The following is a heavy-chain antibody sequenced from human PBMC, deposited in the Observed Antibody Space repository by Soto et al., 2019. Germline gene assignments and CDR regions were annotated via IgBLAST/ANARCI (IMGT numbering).Heavy chain of an antibody. Sequence: EVQLLESGGGLVQPGGSLRLSCVGSGIEFSNYAMSWVRQAPGKGLEWVSIVSASGRSRYHADSVKGRFTISRDNSKNTLYLHMTNLRAEDTAVYYCAKDGNWLYVYYDVWGQGTPVTVSS. D-gene: IGHD3-16*01. CDR2: VSASGRSR. CDR1: GIEFSNYA. CDR3: AKDGNWLYVYYDV. J-gene: IGHJ4*02. V-gene: IGHV3-23*01.